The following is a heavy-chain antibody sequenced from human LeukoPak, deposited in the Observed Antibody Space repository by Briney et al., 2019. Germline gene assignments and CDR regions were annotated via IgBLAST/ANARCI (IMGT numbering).Heavy chain of an antibody. V-gene: IGHV3-30*18. CDR3: AKGEKYYYDSSGQDY. D-gene: IGHD3-22*01. CDR2: ISYDGSNK. J-gene: IGHJ4*02. Sequence: GGSLRLSCAASGFTFSSYGMHRVRQAPGKGLEWVAVISYDGSNKYYADSVKGRFTISRDNSKNTLYLRMNSLRAEDTAVYYCAKGEKYYYDSSGQDYWGQGTLVTVSS. CDR1: GFTFSSYG.